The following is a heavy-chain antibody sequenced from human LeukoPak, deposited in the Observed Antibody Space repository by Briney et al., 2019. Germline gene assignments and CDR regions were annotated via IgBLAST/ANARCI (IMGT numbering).Heavy chain of an antibody. J-gene: IGHJ4*02. CDR2: IYYSGST. D-gene: IGHD6-19*01. CDR1: GGSISSSSYY. V-gene: IGHV4-39*07. CDR3: AAGYSSGRYHVHFDY. Sequence: SETLSLTCTVSGGSISSSSYYWGWIRQPPGKGLEWIGSIYYSGSTNYNPSLKSRVTISVDTSKNQFSLKLSSVTAADTAVYYRAAGYSSGRYHVHFDYWGQGTLVTVSS.